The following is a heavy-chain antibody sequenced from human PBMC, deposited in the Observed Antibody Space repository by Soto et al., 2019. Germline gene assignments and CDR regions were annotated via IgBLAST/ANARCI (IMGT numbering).Heavy chain of an antibody. J-gene: IGHJ4*02. Sequence: EVQLLESGGGLVQPGGSLRLSCAASGFTFSSYAMRWVRQAPGKGLEWVSAISGSGGSTYYADSVQGRFTISRDNSKNTLYLQMNSLRAEDTAVYYCAKDHGRIAVAGLDYWGQGTLVTVSS. D-gene: IGHD6-19*01. V-gene: IGHV3-23*01. CDR1: GFTFSSYA. CDR3: AKDHGRIAVAGLDY. CDR2: ISGSGGST.